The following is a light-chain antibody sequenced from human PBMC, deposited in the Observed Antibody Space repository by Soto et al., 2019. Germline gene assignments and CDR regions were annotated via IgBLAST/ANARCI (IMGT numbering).Light chain of an antibody. V-gene: IGKV3-15*01. CDR3: QQYSNWPPIT. Sequence: EIVMTQSPSTLSVSTGEGATVSCRASQSVSSHLAWYQHKPGQAPRLLFYDASTRATGIPARFSGSGSGTEFTLTISSLQSEDFAVYYCQQYSNWPPITFGQGTRLEIK. J-gene: IGKJ5*01. CDR2: DAS. CDR1: QSVSSH.